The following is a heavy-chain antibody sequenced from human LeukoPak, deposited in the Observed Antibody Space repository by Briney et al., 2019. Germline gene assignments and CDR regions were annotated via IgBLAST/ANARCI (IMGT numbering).Heavy chain of an antibody. V-gene: IGHV1-46*01. D-gene: IGHD5-18*01. CDR3: ARALPHRRLMDTTMEQHWFDP. CDR1: GYTFTSYY. CDR2: INPSGGNT. Sequence: GESLKISCQGSGYTFTSYYMHWVRQAPGQGLEWMGIINPSGGNTNYAQKFQGRVTMTRDMSTSTVYMELSSLRSEDTAMYYCARALPHRRLMDTTMEQHWFDPWGQGTLVTVSS. J-gene: IGHJ5*02.